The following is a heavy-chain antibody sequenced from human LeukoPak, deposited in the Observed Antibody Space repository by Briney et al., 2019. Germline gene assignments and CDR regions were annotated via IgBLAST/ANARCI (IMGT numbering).Heavy chain of an antibody. CDR3: VKVARD. CDR1: GFTFSSFD. CDR2: ISSNGGST. Sequence: GGSLRLSCAASGFTFSSFDMHWVRQAPGKGLEYLSAISSNGGSTYYADSVKGRFTISRDNSKNTLYLQMSSLRTEDTALYYCVKVARDWGQGTLVTVSS. J-gene: IGHJ4*02. V-gene: IGHV3-64D*09.